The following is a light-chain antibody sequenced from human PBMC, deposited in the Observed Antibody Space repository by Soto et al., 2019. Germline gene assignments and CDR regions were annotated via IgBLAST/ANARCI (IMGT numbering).Light chain of an antibody. CDR3: QQFGDSPPYS. Sequence: EIVLTQSPDTLSLSPGERATLSCRASQSVSSACLAWYQQRPGQAPRLLIYGASSRVPGIPDRFSGSGSGTDLTLTISRLEPEDFAVYYCQQFGDSPPYSFGQGTKLEIK. V-gene: IGKV3-20*01. CDR1: QSVSSAC. J-gene: IGKJ2*01. CDR2: GAS.